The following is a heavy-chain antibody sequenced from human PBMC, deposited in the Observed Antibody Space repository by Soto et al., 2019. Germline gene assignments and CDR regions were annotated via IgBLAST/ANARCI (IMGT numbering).Heavy chain of an antibody. V-gene: IGHV1-69*13. Sequence: SLTLSCTTSCSTFPSSPMSCWRMATRQLLEWMGGIIPIFDTANYAQKFQGRVTITADESTSTAYMELRSLRSEDTAVYYCARAPYYYDNSGYWTSNFDYWVPATLVAVSS. J-gene: IGHJ4*02. CDR2: IIPIFDTA. CDR3: ARAPYYYDNSGYWTSNFDY. D-gene: IGHD3-22*01. CDR1: CSTFPSSP.